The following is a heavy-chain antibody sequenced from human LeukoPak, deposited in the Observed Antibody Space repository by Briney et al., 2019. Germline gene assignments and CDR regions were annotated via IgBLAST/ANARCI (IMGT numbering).Heavy chain of an antibody. CDR1: GYTFTRYA. D-gene: IGHD3-3*01. V-gene: IGHV1-3*01. CDR3: ARGPDDFWSGYLYYMDV. Sequence: ASVKVSCKASGYTFTRYAMHWVRQAPGQRLEWMGWINAGNSNRKYSQKFQGRVTITRDTSASTAYMEVSSLRSEDTAVYYCARGPDDFWSGYLYYMDVWGKGTTVTVSS. CDR2: INAGNSNR. J-gene: IGHJ6*03.